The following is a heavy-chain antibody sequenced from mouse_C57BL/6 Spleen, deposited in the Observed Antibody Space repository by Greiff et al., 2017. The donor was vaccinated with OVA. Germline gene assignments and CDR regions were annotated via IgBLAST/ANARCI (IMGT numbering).Heavy chain of an antibody. Sequence: EVMLVESGGGLVQPGGSMKLSCVASGFTFSNYWMNWVRQSPEKGLVWVAQIRLKSDNYATHYAESVKGRFTISRDDSKSSVYLQMNNLRAEDTGIYYCTAGYGNPAYWGQGTLVTVSA. D-gene: IGHD2-1*01. CDR3: TAGYGNPAY. V-gene: IGHV6-3*01. J-gene: IGHJ3*01. CDR1: GFTFSNYW. CDR2: IRLKSDNYAT.